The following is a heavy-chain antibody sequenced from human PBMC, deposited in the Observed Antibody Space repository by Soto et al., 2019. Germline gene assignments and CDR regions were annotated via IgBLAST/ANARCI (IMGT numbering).Heavy chain of an antibody. CDR2: ISAYNGNT. V-gene: IGHV1-18*01. CDR3: AGGSGSYYSNYYYYYYMDV. D-gene: IGHD3-10*01. CDR1: GYTFTSYG. J-gene: IGHJ6*03. Sequence: ASVKVSCKASGYTFTSYGNSWVRQAPGQGLEWMGWISAYNGNTNYAQKFQGRVTMTRDTSTSTVYMELSSLRSEDTAVYYCAGGSGSYYSNYYYYYYMDVWGKGTTVTVSS.